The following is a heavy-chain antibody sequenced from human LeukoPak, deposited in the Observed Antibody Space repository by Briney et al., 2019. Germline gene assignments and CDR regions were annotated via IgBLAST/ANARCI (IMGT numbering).Heavy chain of an antibody. V-gene: IGHV3-20*04. CDR3: ARDGRFLEWLPAGY. Sequence: GGSLRLXCAASGFTFDDYGMSWVRQAPGKGLEWVSGINWNGGSTGYADSVKGRFTISRDNAKNSLYLQMNSLRAEDTALYYCARDGRFLEWLPAGYWGQGTLVTVSS. D-gene: IGHD3-3*01. CDR2: INWNGGST. CDR1: GFTFDDYG. J-gene: IGHJ4*02.